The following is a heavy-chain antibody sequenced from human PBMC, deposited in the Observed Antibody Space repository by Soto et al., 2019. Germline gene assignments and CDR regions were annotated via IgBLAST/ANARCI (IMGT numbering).Heavy chain of an antibody. CDR3: VRDGTKTLRDWFDP. J-gene: IGHJ5*02. V-gene: IGHV4-4*07. Sequence: SETLSLTCTVSGASISGFYWSWIRKSAGKGLEWIGRIYATGTTDYNPSLKSRVMMSVDTSKKQFSLKLRSVTAADTAVYYCVRDGTKTLRDWFDPWGQGIPVTVSS. D-gene: IGHD1-1*01. CDR1: GASISGFY. CDR2: IYATGTT.